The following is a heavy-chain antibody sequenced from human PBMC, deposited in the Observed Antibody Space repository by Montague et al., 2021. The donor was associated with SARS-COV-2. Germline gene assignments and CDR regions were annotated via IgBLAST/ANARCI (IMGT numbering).Heavy chain of an antibody. Sequence: SETLSLTCTVSGGSISSSSYYWGWIRQPPGKGLEWIGSIYYSGSTYYNPSLKSRVTISVDTSKNQFSPKLSSVTAADTAVYYCARDLAGYYGSGSYGGMDVWGQGTTVTVSS. V-gene: IGHV4-39*07. J-gene: IGHJ6*02. CDR3: ARDLAGYYGSGSYGGMDV. CDR1: GGSISSSSYY. D-gene: IGHD3-10*01. CDR2: IYYSGST.